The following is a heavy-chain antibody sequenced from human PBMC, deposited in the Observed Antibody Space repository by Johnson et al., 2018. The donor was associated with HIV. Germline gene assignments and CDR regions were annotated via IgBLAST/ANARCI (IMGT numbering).Heavy chain of an antibody. CDR2: ISYDGSNK. CDR3: AKMSRGRQDAFDI. V-gene: IGHV3-30*18. CDR1: GFTFNNYP. D-gene: IGHD3-16*01. Sequence: QVQLVESGGGVVQPGRSLRLSCAVSGFTFNNYPMHWVRQAPGKGLEWVAVISYDGSNKYYTDSVKGRFTISRDNSKNTLYVQMNSLRVEDTAVYYCAKMSRGRQDAFDIWGQGAMVSVSS. J-gene: IGHJ3*02.